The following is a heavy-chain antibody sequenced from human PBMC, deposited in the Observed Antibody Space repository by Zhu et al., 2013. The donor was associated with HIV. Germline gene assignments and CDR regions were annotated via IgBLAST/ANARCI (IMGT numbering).Heavy chain of an antibody. Sequence: QVQLVQSGAEVKKPGASVKVSCKASGYTFTGYYMHWVRQAPGQGLEWMGWINPNSGGTNYAQKFQGRVTMTRDTSISTAYMELSRLRSDDTAVYYCARAQPLMGXAYSSGWDDNYWGQGNPGSPSPQ. CDR1: GYTFTGYY. J-gene: IGHJ4*02. V-gene: IGHV1-2*02. CDR3: ARAQPLMGXAYSSGWDDNY. D-gene: IGHD6-19*01. CDR2: INPNSGGT.